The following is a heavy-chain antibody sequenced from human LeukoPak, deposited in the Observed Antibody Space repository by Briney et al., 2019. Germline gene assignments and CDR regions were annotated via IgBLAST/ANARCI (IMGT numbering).Heavy chain of an antibody. CDR3: TRASQITIFGVVIVNWYFDL. CDR1: GFTFSGYW. D-gene: IGHD3-3*01. V-gene: IGHV3-49*04. J-gene: IGHJ2*01. CDR2: IRGKPYSGTT. Sequence: GGSLRLSCVASGFTFSGYWMHWVRQAPGKGLEWVGFIRGKPYSGTTEYAASVKGRFTISRDDSKSIAYLQMNSLKTEDTAVYYCTRASQITIFGVVIVNWYFDLWGRGTLVTVSS.